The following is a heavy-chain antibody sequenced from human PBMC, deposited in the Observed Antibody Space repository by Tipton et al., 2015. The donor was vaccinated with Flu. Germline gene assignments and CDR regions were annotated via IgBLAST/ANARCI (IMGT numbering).Heavy chain of an antibody. CDR1: GFTFSNYW. Sequence: SLRLSCAASGFTFSNYWMSWIRQAPRKGLEWVAHISPDGSDKYYVDSVKGRFTISRDNAKKSLYLQMNSLRAEDTAVYYCVPFCGGDCFVPNYWGQGTLVTVSS. J-gene: IGHJ4*02. CDR2: ISPDGSDK. V-gene: IGHV3-7*03. CDR3: VPFCGGDCFVPNY. D-gene: IGHD2-21*01.